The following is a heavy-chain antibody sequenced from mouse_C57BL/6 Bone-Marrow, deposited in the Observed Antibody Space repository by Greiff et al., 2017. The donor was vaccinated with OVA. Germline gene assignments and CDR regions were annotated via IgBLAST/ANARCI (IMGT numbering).Heavy chain of an antibody. D-gene: IGHD2-12*01. J-gene: IGHJ1*03. V-gene: IGHV1-5*01. Sequence: VQLQQSGTVLARPGASVKMSCKTSGYTFTSYWMHWVKQRPGQGLEWIGAIYPGNSGTSYNEKFKGKAKLTAVTSASPAYMELSSLTTEDSAFYYGTKIYDGEYWYFDVWGTGTTLTVSS. CDR3: TKIYDGEYWYFDV. CDR2: IYPGNSGT. CDR1: GYTFTSYW.